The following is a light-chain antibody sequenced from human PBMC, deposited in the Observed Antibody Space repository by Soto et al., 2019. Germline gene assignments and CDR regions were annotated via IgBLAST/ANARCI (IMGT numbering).Light chain of an antibody. CDR2: EVS. J-gene: IGLJ3*02. Sequence: QSVLTQPASVSGSPGQSITISCTGTSSDVGGYNYVSWYQQHPDKVPKLIIYEVSNRPSGVSYRFSGSKSGNTASLTISGLQAEDEADYYCSSFTAISTQVFGGGTKVTVL. CDR3: SSFTAISTQV. V-gene: IGLV2-14*01. CDR1: SSDVGGYNY.